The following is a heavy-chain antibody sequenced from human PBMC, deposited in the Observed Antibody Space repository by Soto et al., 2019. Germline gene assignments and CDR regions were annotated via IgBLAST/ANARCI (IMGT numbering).Heavy chain of an antibody. V-gene: IGHV3-33*01. CDR3: ARADCGGQCACDY. CDR1: GFTFGTYA. J-gene: IGHJ4*02. Sequence: GGSLRLSCPASGFTFGTYAMHWVRQAPGKVLEWVAGIWYDGRIENYADSVKGRFSISRDNSKNTVALHMNSLRVEDTAIYYCARADCGGQCACDYWGQGALVTVYS. D-gene: IGHD2-21*01. CDR2: IWYDGRIE.